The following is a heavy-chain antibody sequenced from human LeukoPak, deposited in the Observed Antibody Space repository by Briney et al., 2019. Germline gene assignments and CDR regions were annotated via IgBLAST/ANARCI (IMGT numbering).Heavy chain of an antibody. CDR2: ISAYNGNT. CDR1: RYTFTSYG. CDR3: ARGGGITIFGVPDY. Sequence: ASVKVSCKASRYTFTSYGISWVRQAPGQGLEWMGWISAYNGNTNYAQKLQGRVTMTIDTSTSIAYMELRSLRSDDAAVYYCARGGGITIFGVPDYWGQGTLVTVSS. V-gene: IGHV1-18*01. J-gene: IGHJ4*02. D-gene: IGHD3-3*01.